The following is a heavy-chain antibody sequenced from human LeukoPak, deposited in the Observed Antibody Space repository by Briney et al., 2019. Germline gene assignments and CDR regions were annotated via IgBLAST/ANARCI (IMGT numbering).Heavy chain of an antibody. CDR3: ARVQQWPDYYYYYMDV. V-gene: IGHV4-59*01. D-gene: IGHD6-19*01. J-gene: IGHJ6*03. CDR1: GGSISSYY. Sequence: SETLSLTCTVSGGSISSYYWSWIRQPPGKGLEWIGYIYYSGSTNYNPSLKSRVTISVDTSKNQFSLNLSSLTAADTAVYYCARVQQWPDYYYYYMDVWGKGTTVTASS. CDR2: IYYSGST.